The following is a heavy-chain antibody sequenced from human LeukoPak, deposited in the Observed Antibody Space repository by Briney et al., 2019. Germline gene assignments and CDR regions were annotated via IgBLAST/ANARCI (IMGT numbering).Heavy chain of an antibody. V-gene: IGHV4-59*01. CDR1: GGSINNYY. D-gene: IGHD3-3*01. CDR2: IYYRGST. CDR3: ARGEIDFWSNYYTA. Sequence: SETLSLTCTVSGGSINNYYWSWIRQPPGKGLEWIGCIYYRGSTNYNPSLKSRVTISVDTSKNQFSLKLTSVAAADTAVYFCARGEIDFWSNYYTAWGQGTLVTVSS. J-gene: IGHJ4*02.